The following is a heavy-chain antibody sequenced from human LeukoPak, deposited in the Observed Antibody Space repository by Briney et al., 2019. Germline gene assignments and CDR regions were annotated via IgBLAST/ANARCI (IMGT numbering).Heavy chain of an antibody. CDR1: GFTFSSYA. CDR2: ISGRGDST. CDR3: AKEYSYNYVWDR. V-gene: IGHV3-23*01. D-gene: IGHD3-16*01. Sequence: PGGSLRLSCAASGFTFSSYAISWVRQAPGKGLEWVSSISGRGDSTYYADSVKGRFTISRDNSKNTVYLQMNGLRVEDTAVYYCAKEYSYNYVWDRWGQGTLVTVSS. J-gene: IGHJ5*02.